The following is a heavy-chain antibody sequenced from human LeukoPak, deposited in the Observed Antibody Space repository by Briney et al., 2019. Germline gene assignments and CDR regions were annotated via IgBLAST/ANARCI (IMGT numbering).Heavy chain of an antibody. CDR2: IYYRGAT. Sequence: SETLSLTCTVSGGSINDHYWNWLRQPPGKGLEWTGFIYYRGATNNNPSLKSRVTTSIDTSKKQFSLKLSSVTAADTAVYYCAGVFSGRRPFELWGQGTLVTVSS. CDR1: GGSINDHY. CDR3: AGVFSGRRPFEL. V-gene: IGHV4-59*11. J-gene: IGHJ4*02. D-gene: IGHD3-10*01.